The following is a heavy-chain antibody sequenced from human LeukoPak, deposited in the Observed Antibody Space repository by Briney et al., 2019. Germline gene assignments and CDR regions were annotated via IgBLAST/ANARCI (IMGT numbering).Heavy chain of an antibody. CDR2: ISGSGGST. J-gene: IGHJ4*02. CDR1: GFTFSSYA. D-gene: IGHD3-9*01. Sequence: GSLRLSCAASGFTFSSYAMSWVRQAPGKGLEWVSAISGSGGSTYYADSVKGRFTISRDNSKNTLYLQMNSLRAEDTAVYYCATYYDILTGYYTTPIGYWGQGTLVTVSS. CDR3: ATYYDILTGYYTTPIGY. V-gene: IGHV3-23*01.